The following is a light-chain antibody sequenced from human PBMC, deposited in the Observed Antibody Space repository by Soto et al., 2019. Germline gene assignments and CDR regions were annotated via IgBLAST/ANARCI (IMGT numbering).Light chain of an antibody. CDR2: EVI. CDR3: SSYAGTKTLI. J-gene: IGLJ2*01. Sequence: QSALTQPASVSGSPGQSITISCTGTSSDVGGYNYVSWYQQHPGKAPKLIICEVINRPSGVSNRFSGSKSGNTASLTISGLQAEDEADYYCSSYAGTKTLIFGGGTKLTVL. CDR1: SSDVGGYNY. V-gene: IGLV2-14*01.